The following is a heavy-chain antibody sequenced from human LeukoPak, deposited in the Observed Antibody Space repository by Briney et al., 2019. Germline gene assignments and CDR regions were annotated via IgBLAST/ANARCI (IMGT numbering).Heavy chain of an antibody. CDR2: IYYSGST. CDR1: GGSISSGGYY. Sequence: SETLSLTCTVSGGSISSGGYYWSWIRQHPGKGLEWIGYIYYSGSTYYNPSLKSRVTISVDTSMNQFSLKLSSVTAADTAVYYCARVADSSGYSIDYWGQGTLVTVSS. D-gene: IGHD3-22*01. V-gene: IGHV4-31*03. CDR3: ARVADSSGYSIDY. J-gene: IGHJ4*02.